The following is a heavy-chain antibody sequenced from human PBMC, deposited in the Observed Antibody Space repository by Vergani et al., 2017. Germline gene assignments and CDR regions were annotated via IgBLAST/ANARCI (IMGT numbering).Heavy chain of an antibody. V-gene: IGHV4-39*07. CDR2: IYYSGST. Sequence: QLQLQESGPGLVKPSETLSLTCTVSGCSISSSSYYWGWIRQPPGKGLEWIGSIYYSGSTYYNPSLKSRVTISVDTSKNQFSLKLSSVTAADTAVYYCARRRRQSSGWYVGWFDPWGQGTLVTVSS. J-gene: IGHJ5*02. D-gene: IGHD6-19*01. CDR1: GCSISSSSYY. CDR3: ARRRRQSSGWYVGWFDP.